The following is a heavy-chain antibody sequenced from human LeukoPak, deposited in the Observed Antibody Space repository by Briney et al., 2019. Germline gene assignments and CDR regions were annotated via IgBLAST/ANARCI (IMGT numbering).Heavy chain of an antibody. CDR1: GYTFPGYY. CDR2: INPNSGGT. Sequence: ASVKVSCKASGYTFPGYYMHWVRQAPGQGLEWMGWINPNSGGTNYAQKFQGRVTMSRDTSISTAYMELSRLRSDDTAVYYCARESYRESPGYWGQGTLVTVSS. V-gene: IGHV1-2*02. CDR3: ARESYRESPGY. D-gene: IGHD3-16*02. J-gene: IGHJ4*02.